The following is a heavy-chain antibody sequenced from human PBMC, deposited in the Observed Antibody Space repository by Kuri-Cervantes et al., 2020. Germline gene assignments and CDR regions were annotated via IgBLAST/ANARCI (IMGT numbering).Heavy chain of an antibody. CDR1: GGPISTYY. CDR3: ARAVAGTGNFDY. CDR2: SYSTGST. V-gene: IGHV4-4*07. J-gene: IGHJ4*02. Sequence: ESLKISCTVSGGPISTYYWNWIRQSAGKGLEWVGRSYSTGSTDYNPPLKSRVTISVDKSKSQFSLDLTSVTAADTAIYYRARAVAGTGNFDYWGQGTLVTVSS. D-gene: IGHD6-19*01.